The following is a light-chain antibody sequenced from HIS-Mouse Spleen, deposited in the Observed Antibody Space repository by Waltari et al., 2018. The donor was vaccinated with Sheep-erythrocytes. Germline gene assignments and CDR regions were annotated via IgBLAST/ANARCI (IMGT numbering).Light chain of an antibody. CDR2: WAS. Sequence: DIVMTQSPDSLAVSLGERATINCKSSQSVLYSSNNKNYLAWYQQKPGQPPKLLIYWASTGESGVPDGFRGRGSGTDFTPTIAGLQAENVAVYYGQQINIPVPSGGGTKVEIK. J-gene: IGKJ4*01. CDR3: QQINIPVP. CDR1: QSVLYSSNNKNY. V-gene: IGKV4-1*01.